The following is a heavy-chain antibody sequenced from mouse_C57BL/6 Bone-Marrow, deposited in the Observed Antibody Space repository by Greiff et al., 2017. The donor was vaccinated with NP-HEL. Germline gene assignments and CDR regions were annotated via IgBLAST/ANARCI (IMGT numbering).Heavy chain of an antibody. D-gene: IGHD3-3*01. CDR3: ARHRDYYFDY. Sequence: EVQLQQSGGDLVKPGGSLKLSCAASGFTFSSYGMSWVRQTPDKRLEWVATISSGGSYTYYPDSVKGRFTISRDNAKNTLYLQMSSLKSEDTAMYYCARHRDYYFDYWGQGTTLTVSS. J-gene: IGHJ2*01. V-gene: IGHV5-6*01. CDR2: ISSGGSYT. CDR1: GFTFSSYG.